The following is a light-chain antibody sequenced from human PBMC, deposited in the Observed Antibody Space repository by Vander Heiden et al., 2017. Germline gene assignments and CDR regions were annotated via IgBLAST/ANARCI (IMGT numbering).Light chain of an antibody. V-gene: IGKV3-20*01. CDR3: QQYGSSLFT. CDR1: QSVSSSY. J-gene: IGKJ3*01. CDR2: GAS. Sequence: EIVLTQSPGTLSLSPGERATLSCRASQSVSSSYLAWYQQKPGQAPRLLIYGASSRATGIPDRFSGSGSGTDFTLTISRLEPEDFAVYYCQQYGSSLFTFGHGTKVDI.